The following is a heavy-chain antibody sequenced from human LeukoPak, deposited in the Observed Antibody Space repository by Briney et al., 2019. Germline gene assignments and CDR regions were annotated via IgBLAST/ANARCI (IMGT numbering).Heavy chain of an antibody. CDR3: TTVLSSNRYNLCDY. D-gene: IGHD6-13*01. J-gene: IGHJ4*02. CDR2: IGSSGSTI. CDR1: GLTFSSFSTYS. Sequence: PGGSLRLSCVVSGLTFSSFSTYSMNWVRQAPGKGLEWISYIGSSGSTIYYADSVKGRFTVSRDNAKNTLYLQMNSLGAEDTAVYYCTTVLSSNRYNLCDYWGQGTLVTVSS. V-gene: IGHV3-48*04.